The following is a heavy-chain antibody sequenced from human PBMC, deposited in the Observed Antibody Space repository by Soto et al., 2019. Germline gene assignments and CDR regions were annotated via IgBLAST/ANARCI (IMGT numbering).Heavy chain of an antibody. Sequence: QVQLVQSGAEVKKPGSSVEVSCKASGGTLNSYTINWVRQAPGHGPEWLGRIIPVLGVANYAQTFQGRVTITADKSTSTVYMELTSLRSEDTAVYYCARSSVAAAGTLGNWGPGTLVTVSS. CDR3: ARSSVAAAGTLGN. V-gene: IGHV1-69*02. J-gene: IGHJ4*02. CDR1: GGTLNSYT. CDR2: IIPVLGVA. D-gene: IGHD6-13*01.